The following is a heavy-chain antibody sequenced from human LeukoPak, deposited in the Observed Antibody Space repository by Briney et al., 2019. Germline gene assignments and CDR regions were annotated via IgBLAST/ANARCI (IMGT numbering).Heavy chain of an antibody. CDR3: ARGVRYFDWLLPYYFDY. D-gene: IGHD3-9*01. CDR1: GGTFSSYA. J-gene: IGHJ4*02. Sequence: SVKVSCKASGGTFSSYAISWVRQAPGQGLEWMGGIIPIFGTANYAQKFQGRVTITTDESTSTAYMELSSLRSADTAVYYCARGVRYFDWLLPYYFDYWGQGTLVTVSS. V-gene: IGHV1-69*05. CDR2: IIPIFGTA.